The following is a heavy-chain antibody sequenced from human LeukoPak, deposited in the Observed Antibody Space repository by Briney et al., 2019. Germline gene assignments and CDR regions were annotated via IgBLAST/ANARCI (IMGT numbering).Heavy chain of an antibody. CDR2: IYYSGST. Sequence: GSLRLSCAASGFTFSSYAMSWVRQAPGKGLEWIGYIYYSGSTYYNPSLKSRVTISVDTSKNQFSLKLSSVTAADTAVYYCAGGTPIDYWGQGTLVTVSS. CDR3: AGGTPIDY. V-gene: IGHV4-59*04. CDR1: GFTFSSYA. J-gene: IGHJ4*02. D-gene: IGHD3-16*01.